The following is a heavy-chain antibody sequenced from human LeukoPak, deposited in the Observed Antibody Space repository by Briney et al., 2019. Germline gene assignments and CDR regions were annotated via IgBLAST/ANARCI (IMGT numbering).Heavy chain of an antibody. V-gene: IGHV3-7*01. CDR1: GFTFSSYW. J-gene: IGHJ4*02. Sequence: GGSLRLSCAASGFTFSSYWMSWVRQAPGKGLEWVANIKQDGSEKYHVDSVKGRFTISRDNAKNSLYLQMNSLRAEDTAVYYCASSGERGSIDYWGQGTLVTVSS. CDR3: ASSGERGSIDY. D-gene: IGHD7-27*01. CDR2: IKQDGSEK.